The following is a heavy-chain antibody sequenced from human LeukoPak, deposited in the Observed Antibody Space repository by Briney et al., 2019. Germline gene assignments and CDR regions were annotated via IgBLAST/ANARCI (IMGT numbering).Heavy chain of an antibody. V-gene: IGHV3-7*01. CDR2: IKEDGSEK. Sequence: PGGSLRLSCAASEFTLRNYWMSWVRQAPGKGLEWVATIKEDGSEKYYVDSVKGRFTISRDNPKNSLYLQMNSLRAEDTAMYFCASHSVGVLPIATFDYWGQGTLVTVSS. J-gene: IGHJ4*02. D-gene: IGHD2-2*01. CDR1: EFTLRNYW. CDR3: ASHSVGVLPIATFDY.